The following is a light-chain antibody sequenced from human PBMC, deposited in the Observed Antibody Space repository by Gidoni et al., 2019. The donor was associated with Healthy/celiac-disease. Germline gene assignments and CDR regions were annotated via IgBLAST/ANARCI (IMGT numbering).Light chain of an antibody. J-gene: IGKJ2*01. CDR3: QQYYSTPYT. V-gene: IGKV4-1*01. Sequence: DIVMTQSPDSLAVSLGERATINCKSSQSVLYSSNNKNYLALYKQKPGQPPKLLIYWASTRESGVPDRFSGSGSGPDFTLTISSLQAEDVAVYYCQQYYSTPYTFGQGTKLEIK. CDR1: QSVLYSSNNKNY. CDR2: WAS.